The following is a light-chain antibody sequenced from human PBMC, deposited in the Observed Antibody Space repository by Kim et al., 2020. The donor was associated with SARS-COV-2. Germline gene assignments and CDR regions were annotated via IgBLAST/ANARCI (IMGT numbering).Light chain of an antibody. CDR2: VNSAGSH. Sequence: ASVKLTCSLSSGHSSYALAWHQQQPEKGPRFLMKVNSAGSHTKGDGIPDRFSGSSSGAERYLTISSLQSEDEADYYCQTWGTGTVVFGGGTKLTVL. CDR3: QTWGTGTVV. V-gene: IGLV4-69*01. J-gene: IGLJ2*01. CDR1: SGHSSYA.